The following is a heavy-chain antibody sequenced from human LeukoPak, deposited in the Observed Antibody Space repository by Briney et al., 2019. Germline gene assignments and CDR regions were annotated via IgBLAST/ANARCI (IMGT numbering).Heavy chain of an antibody. J-gene: IGHJ4*02. CDR3: ARTYYDFWSGYYDPHYFDY. Sequence: GASVKVSCKASGGTFSSYAISWVRQAPGQGLEWMGGIIPIFGTANYAQKFQGRVTITADESTSTANMELSSLRSEDTAVYYCARTYYDFWSGYYDPHYFDYWGQGTPVTVSS. V-gene: IGHV1-69*13. CDR2: IIPIFGTA. CDR1: GGTFSSYA. D-gene: IGHD3-3*01.